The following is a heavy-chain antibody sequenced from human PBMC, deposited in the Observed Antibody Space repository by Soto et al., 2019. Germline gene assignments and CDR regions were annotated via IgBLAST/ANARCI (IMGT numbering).Heavy chain of an antibody. CDR3: ASLTSGWYFDY. Sequence: EVQLLESGGGLVQPGGSLRLSCTASGFTFSSYAMNWVRQAPGKGLEWVSVISGSGGSTYYADSVKGRFTISRDNSKNTLYLQMNSLRAEDTAVYYFASLTSGWYFDYWGQGTLVTVSS. V-gene: IGHV3-23*01. J-gene: IGHJ4*02. CDR2: ISGSGGST. D-gene: IGHD6-19*01. CDR1: GFTFSSYA.